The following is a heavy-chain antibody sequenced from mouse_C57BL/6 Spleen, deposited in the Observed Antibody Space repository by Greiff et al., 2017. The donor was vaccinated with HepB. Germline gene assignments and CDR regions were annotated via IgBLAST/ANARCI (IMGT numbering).Heavy chain of an antibody. J-gene: IGHJ1*03. CDR3: ARRFITTVDWYFDV. Sequence: VQLQQPGAELVKPGASVKMSCKASGYTFTSYWITWVKQRPGQGLEWIGDIYPGSGSTNYNEKFKSKATMTVDTSSSTAYIQLSSLTSEDSAVYYCARRFITTVDWYFDVWGTGTTVTVSS. D-gene: IGHD1-1*01. CDR1: GYTFTSYW. CDR2: IYPGSGST. V-gene: IGHV1-55*01.